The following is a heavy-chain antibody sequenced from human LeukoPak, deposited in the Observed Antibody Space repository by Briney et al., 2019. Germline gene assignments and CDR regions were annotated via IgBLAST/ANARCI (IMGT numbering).Heavy chain of an antibody. D-gene: IGHD2-2*01. CDR3: ARADIVVVPAARGGD. CDR1: GFTFDDYG. V-gene: IGHV3-20*04. J-gene: IGHJ4*02. Sequence: GGSLRLSCAASGFTFDDYGMSWVRQAPGKGLEWVSGINWNGGSTGYADSVKGRFTISRDNAKNSLYLQMNSLRAEDTAVYYCARADIVVVPAARGGDWGQGTLVTVSS. CDR2: INWNGGST.